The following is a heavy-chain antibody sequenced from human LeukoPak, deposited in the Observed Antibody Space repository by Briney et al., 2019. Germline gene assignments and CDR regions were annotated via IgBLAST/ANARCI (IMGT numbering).Heavy chain of an antibody. CDR1: GYTFTGYY. CDR2: INPSGGST. Sequence: ASVKVSCKASGYTFTGYYMHWVRQAPGQGLEWMGIINPSGGSTSYAQKFQGRVTMTRDTSTSTVYMELSSLRSEDTAVYYCAREPIAAAGPPPFDPWGQGTLVTVSS. D-gene: IGHD6-13*01. J-gene: IGHJ5*02. CDR3: AREPIAAAGPPPFDP. V-gene: IGHV1-46*01.